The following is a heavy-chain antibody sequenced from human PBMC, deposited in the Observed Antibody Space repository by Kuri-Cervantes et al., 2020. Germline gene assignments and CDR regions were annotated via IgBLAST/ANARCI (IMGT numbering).Heavy chain of an antibody. CDR2: IYHSGST. V-gene: IGHV4-4*02. CDR1: GGSISSSNW. CDR3: ARDTHGYSSGWKTPYYFDY. Sequence: SETLSLTCAVFGGSISSSNWWSWVRQPPGKGLEWIGEIYHSGSTNYNPSLKSRVTISVDKSKNQFSLKLSSVTAADTAVYYCARDTHGYSSGWKTPYYFDYWGQGTLVTVSS. D-gene: IGHD6-19*01. J-gene: IGHJ4*02.